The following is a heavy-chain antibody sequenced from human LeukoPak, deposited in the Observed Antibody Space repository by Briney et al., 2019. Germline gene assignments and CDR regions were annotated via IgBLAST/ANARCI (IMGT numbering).Heavy chain of an antibody. D-gene: IGHD3-22*01. CDR3: ARGDSSGYFDY. V-gene: IGHV1-2*02. J-gene: IGHJ4*02. Sequence: ASVTVSCTASGYTFIAYYIHWVRQAPGQGLEWLGWINPNRGDTKYAQKFQGRIIMTRDTSINTAYMELSRLRSDDTAVYYCARGDSSGYFDYWGQGTLVTVSS. CDR1: GYTFIAYY. CDR2: INPNRGDT.